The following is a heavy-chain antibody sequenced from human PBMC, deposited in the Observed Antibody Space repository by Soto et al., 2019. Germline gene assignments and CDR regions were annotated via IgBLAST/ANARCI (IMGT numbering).Heavy chain of an antibody. CDR3: AKDRDGAAAGPTKRYGMDV. V-gene: IGHV3-23*01. J-gene: IGHJ6*02. CDR2: ISGSGDST. D-gene: IGHD6-13*01. Sequence: EVQLLESGGGLVQPGGSLRLSCAASGFTFSSYAMSWVRQAPGKGLEWVSVISGSGDSTYYADSVRGRFTISRDNSKNTLYLQMNSLRAEDTAVYYCAKDRDGAAAGPTKRYGMDVWGQGTTVTVAS. CDR1: GFTFSSYA.